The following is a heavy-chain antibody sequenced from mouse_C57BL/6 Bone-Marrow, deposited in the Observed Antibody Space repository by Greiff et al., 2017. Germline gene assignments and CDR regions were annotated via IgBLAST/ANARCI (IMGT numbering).Heavy chain of an antibody. CDR1: GYSITSGYY. V-gene: IGHV3-6*01. CDR3: AREGIYFDY. J-gene: IGHJ2*01. Sequence: EVKVEESGPGLVKPSQSLSLTCSVTGYSITSGYYWNWIRQFPGNKLEWMGYISYDGSNNYNPSLKNRISITRDTSKNQFFLKLNSVTTEDTATYYCAREGIYFDYWGQGTTLTVSS. CDR2: ISYDGSN.